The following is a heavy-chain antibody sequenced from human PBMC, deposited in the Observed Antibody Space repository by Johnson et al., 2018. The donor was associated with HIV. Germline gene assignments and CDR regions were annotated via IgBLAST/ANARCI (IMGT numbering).Heavy chain of an antibody. J-gene: IGHJ3*02. CDR1: GFTFSSYW. CDR2: IKQDGSEK. V-gene: IGHV3-7*01. CDR3: ARDVYYYDSSEEGAFDI. Sequence: VQLVESGGGLVQPGGSLRLSCAASGFTFSSYWMSWVRQAPGKGLEWVANIKQDGSEKYYVDSVKGRFTISRDNAKNSLYLQMNSLRAEDTAVYYCARDVYYYDSSEEGAFDIWGQGTMVTVSS. D-gene: IGHD3-22*01.